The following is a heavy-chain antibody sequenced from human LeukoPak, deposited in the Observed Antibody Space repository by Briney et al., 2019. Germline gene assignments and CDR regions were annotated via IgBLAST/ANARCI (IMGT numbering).Heavy chain of an antibody. CDR3: ARVDNYYDSSGYFTARRDFDY. D-gene: IGHD3-22*01. CDR1: GFTFSSYW. Sequence: GGSLRLSCAASGFTFSSYWMSWVRQAPGKGLEWVANIKQDGSEKYYVDSVKGRFTISRDNAKNSLYLQMNSLRAEDTAVYYCARVDNYYDSSGYFTARRDFDYWGQGTLVTVSS. J-gene: IGHJ4*02. V-gene: IGHV3-7*01. CDR2: IKQDGSEK.